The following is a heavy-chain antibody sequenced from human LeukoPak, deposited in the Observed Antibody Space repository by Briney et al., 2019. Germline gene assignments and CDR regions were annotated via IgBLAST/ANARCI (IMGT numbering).Heavy chain of an antibody. J-gene: IGHJ4*02. D-gene: IGHD3-16*01. CDR1: GGSISSRSYY. CDR2: IYYSGST. CDR3: ARGVFVINIHGGAVGTFFDS. Sequence: SETLSLTCTVSGGSISSRSYYWGWIRQPPGKGLEWIGSIYYSGSTYYNPSLKSRVTMSVDTSKDQLSLKLTSVTAADTAVYYCARGVFVINIHGGAVGTFFDSWGQGSLVTVSS. V-gene: IGHV4-39*07.